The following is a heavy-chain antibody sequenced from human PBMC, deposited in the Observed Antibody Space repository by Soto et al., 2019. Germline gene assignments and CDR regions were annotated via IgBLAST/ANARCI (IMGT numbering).Heavy chain of an antibody. D-gene: IGHD5-12*01. CDR2: TYYRSKWYY. J-gene: IGHJ3*01. Sequence: SQTLSLTCAISGDSVSSNHATWDWIRQSPSRGLEWLGRTYYRSKWYYDYALSVKSRITINPDTSNNQLSLQLNSVTPDDTAVYYCARVPNPFRLKIGYEDASDVWGQGPMGTVS. CDR1: GDSVSSNHAT. V-gene: IGHV6-1*01. CDR3: ARVPNPFRLKIGYEDASDV.